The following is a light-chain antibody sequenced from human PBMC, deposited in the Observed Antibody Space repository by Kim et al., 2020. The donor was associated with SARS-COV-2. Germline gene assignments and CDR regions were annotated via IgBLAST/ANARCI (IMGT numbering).Light chain of an antibody. CDR3: QKYSRWPST. Sequence: EIVMTQSPATLSVSPGERATLSCRASQSVSSNLAWYQQKPGQAPRLLIYGASTRATGIPGRFSGSGSGTEFTLTISSLQSEDFAVYYCQKYSRWPSTFGGGTKVGIK. J-gene: IGKJ4*01. CDR2: GAS. CDR1: QSVSSN. V-gene: IGKV3-15*01.